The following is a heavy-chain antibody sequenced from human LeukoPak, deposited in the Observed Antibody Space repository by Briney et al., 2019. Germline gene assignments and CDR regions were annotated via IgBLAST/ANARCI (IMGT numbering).Heavy chain of an antibody. Sequence: PGRSLRLSCAASGFTFDDYAMHWVRQAPGKGLEWVSGISWNSGSIGYADSVKGRFTISRDNAKNSLYLQMNSLRAEDTALYYCAKDRGSGSYYNAIFDYWGQGTLVTVSS. CDR3: AKDRGSGSYYNAIFDY. V-gene: IGHV3-9*01. J-gene: IGHJ4*02. D-gene: IGHD3-10*01. CDR1: GFTFDDYA. CDR2: ISWNSGSI.